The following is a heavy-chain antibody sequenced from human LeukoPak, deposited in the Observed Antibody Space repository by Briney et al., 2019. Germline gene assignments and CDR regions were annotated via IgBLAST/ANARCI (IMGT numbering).Heavy chain of an antibody. CDR1: RFSFSSYA. V-gene: IGHV3-33*08. D-gene: IGHD6-19*01. CDR2: IWYDGSNK. J-gene: IGHJ6*02. Sequence: GRSLRLSCAASRFSFSSYAMHWVRQAPGKGLEWVAVIWYDGSNKYYADSVKGRFTISRDNSKNTLYLQMNSLRAEDTAVYYCARDQVSSGWQSYYYYYGMDVWGQGTTVTVSS. CDR3: ARDQVSSGWQSYYYYYGMDV.